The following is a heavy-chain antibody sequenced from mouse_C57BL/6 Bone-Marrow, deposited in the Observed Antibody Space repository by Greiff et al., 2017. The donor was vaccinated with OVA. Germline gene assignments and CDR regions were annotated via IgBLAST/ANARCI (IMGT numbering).Heavy chain of an antibody. CDR3: ARPRYFDV. J-gene: IGHJ1*03. Sequence: EVKLVESEGGLVKPGGSLKLSCAASGFTFSSYAMSWVRQTPEKRLEWVATISDGGSYTYYPDNVKGRFTISRDNAKNNLYLQMSHLKSEDTAMYYCARPRYFDVWGTGTTVTVSS. V-gene: IGHV5-4*03. CDR1: GFTFSSYA. CDR2: ISDGGSYT.